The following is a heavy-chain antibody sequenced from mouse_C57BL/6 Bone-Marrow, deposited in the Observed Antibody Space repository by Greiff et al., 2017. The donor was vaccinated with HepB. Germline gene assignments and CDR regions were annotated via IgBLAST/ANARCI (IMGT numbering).Heavy chain of an antibody. CDR3: ARDYDYDDAMDY. Sequence: EVKLMESGGGLVKPGGSLKLSCAASGFTFSSYAMSWVRQTPEKRLEWVATISDGGSYTYYPDNVKGRFTISRDNAKNNLYLQMSHLKSEDTAMYYCARDYDYDDAMDYWGQGTSVTVSS. V-gene: IGHV5-4*01. J-gene: IGHJ4*01. CDR2: ISDGGSYT. D-gene: IGHD2-4*01. CDR1: GFTFSSYA.